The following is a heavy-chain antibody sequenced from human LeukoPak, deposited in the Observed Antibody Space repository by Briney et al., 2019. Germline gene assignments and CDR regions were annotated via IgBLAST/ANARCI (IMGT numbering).Heavy chain of an antibody. CDR3: ARLGYCSSTSCPDP. CDR1: GGSFSGYY. Sequence: ETLSLTCAVYGGSFSGYYWSWIRQPPGKGLEWIGEINHSGSTNYNPSLKSRVTISVDTSKNQFSLKLSSVTAADTAVYYCARLGYCSSTSCPDPWGQGTLVTVSS. D-gene: IGHD2-2*01. CDR2: INHSGST. J-gene: IGHJ5*02. V-gene: IGHV4-34*01.